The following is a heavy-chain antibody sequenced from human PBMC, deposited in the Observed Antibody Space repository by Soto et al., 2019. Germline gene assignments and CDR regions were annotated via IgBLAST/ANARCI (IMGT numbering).Heavy chain of an antibody. CDR2: IIPIFGTA. CDR1: GDTFSSYA. V-gene: IGHV1-69*13. J-gene: IGHJ6*02. D-gene: IGHD4-17*01. Sequence: SVKVSCKASGDTFSSYAISWVRQAPGQGLEWMGGIIPIFGTANYAQKFQGRVTITADESTSTAYMELSSLRSEDTAVYYCARGQGKTTVTTIQTYYYYGMDVWGQGTTVTVSS. CDR3: ARGQGKTTVTTIQTYYYYGMDV.